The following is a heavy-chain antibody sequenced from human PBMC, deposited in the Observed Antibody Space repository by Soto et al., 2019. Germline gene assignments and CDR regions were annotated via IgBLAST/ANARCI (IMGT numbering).Heavy chain of an antibody. CDR3: ARLEYSSSSHDY. J-gene: IGHJ4*02. D-gene: IGHD6-6*01. Sequence: SETLSLTCAVYGGSFSGYYWSWIRQPPGKGLEWIGEINHSGSTNYNPSLKSRVTISVDTSKNQFSLKLSSVTAADTAVYYCARLEYSSSSHDYWGQGALVTVSS. CDR1: GGSFSGYY. V-gene: IGHV4-34*01. CDR2: INHSGST.